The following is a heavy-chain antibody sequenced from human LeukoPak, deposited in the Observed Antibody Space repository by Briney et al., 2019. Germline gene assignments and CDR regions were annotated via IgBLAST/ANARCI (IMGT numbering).Heavy chain of an antibody. CDR1: GFTVSGSY. V-gene: IGHV3-53*01. CDR3: ARDGVEQQLVHYFDY. D-gene: IGHD6-13*01. CDR2: IYGDGTT. Sequence: PGGSLRLSCAASGFTVSGSYMTWVRQAPGKGLEWVSLIYGDGTTYYADSVKGRFTISRDNSKNTLYLQMNSLRAEDTAVYYCARDGVEQQLVHYFDYWGQGTPVTVSS. J-gene: IGHJ4*02.